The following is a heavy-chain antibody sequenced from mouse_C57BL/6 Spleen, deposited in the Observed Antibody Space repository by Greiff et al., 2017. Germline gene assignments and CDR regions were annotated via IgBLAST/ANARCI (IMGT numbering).Heavy chain of an antibody. CDR1: GYAFSSSW. CDR3: ARGIGVDY. J-gene: IGHJ2*01. D-gene: IGHD2-14*01. V-gene: IGHV1-82*01. Sequence: QVQLQQSGPELVKPGASVKISCKASGYAFSSSWMNWVKQRPGKGLEWIGRIYPGDGDTNYNGKFEGKATLTADKSSSTAYMQLSSLTSEDSAVYFCARGIGVDYWGQGTTLTVSS. CDR2: IYPGDGDT.